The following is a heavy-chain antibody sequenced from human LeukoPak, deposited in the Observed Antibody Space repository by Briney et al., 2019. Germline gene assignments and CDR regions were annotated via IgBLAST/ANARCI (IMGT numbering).Heavy chain of an antibody. CDR2: IRYDGSNK. CDR3: ARTYSSSWGIIDY. D-gene: IGHD6-13*01. CDR1: GFTFSSYG. J-gene: IGHJ4*02. V-gene: IGHV3-30*02. Sequence: GGSLRLSCAASGFTFSSYGMHWVRQAPGKGLEWVTFIRYDGSNKYYADSVKGRFTISRDNSKNTLYLQMNSLRVEDTAVYYCARTYSSSWGIIDYWGQGTLVTVSS.